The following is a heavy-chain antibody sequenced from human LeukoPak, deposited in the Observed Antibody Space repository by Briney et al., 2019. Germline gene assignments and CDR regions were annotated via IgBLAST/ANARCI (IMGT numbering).Heavy chain of an antibody. Sequence: ASVKVSCKASGYTFTGYYMHWVRQAPGQGLEWMGWINPNSGDTNYAQKFQGRVTMTRDTSIRAAYMELSRLRSDDTAIYYCAPAFRGVTVGPTAPNRKYYFDYWGQGTLVTVSS. CDR2: INPNSGDT. V-gene: IGHV1-2*02. CDR3: APAFRGVTVGPTAPNRKYYFDY. D-gene: IGHD3-10*01. J-gene: IGHJ4*02. CDR1: GYTFTGYY.